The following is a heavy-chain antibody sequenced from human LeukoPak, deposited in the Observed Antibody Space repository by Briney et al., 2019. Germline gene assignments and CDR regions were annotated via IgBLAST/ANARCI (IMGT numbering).Heavy chain of an antibody. Sequence: SSGTLSLTCAVSGGSISSGGYSWSWIRQPPGKGLEWIGYIYHSGSTYYNPSLKSRVTISVDRSKNQFSLKLSSVTAADTAVYYCARVLRWRFDIWGQGTMVTVSS. D-gene: IGHD2-15*01. V-gene: IGHV4-30-2*01. CDR2: IYHSGST. CDR3: ARVLRWRFDI. CDR1: GGSISSGGYS. J-gene: IGHJ3*02.